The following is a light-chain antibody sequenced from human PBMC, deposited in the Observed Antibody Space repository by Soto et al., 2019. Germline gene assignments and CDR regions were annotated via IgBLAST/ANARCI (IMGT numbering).Light chain of an antibody. Sequence: QPVLTQPPSASGTPGQRVTISCSGSSSNIGSNTVNWYQQVPGTAPKLLIYSNNQRPSGVPDRFSGSKSGTSASLAISGLQSEDEADYYCAAWDDSLKGWVFGGGTKLTVL. CDR3: AAWDDSLKGWV. J-gene: IGLJ3*02. CDR2: SNN. CDR1: SSNIGSNT. V-gene: IGLV1-44*01.